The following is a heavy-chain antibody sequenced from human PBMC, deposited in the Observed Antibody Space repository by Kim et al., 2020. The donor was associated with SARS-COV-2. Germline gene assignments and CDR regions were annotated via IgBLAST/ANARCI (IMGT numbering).Heavy chain of an antibody. CDR2: IYTSGST. J-gene: IGHJ5*02. D-gene: IGHD3-22*01. V-gene: IGHV4-61*02. Sequence: SETLSLTCTVSGGSISSGSYYWSWIRQPAGKGLEWIGRIYTSGSTNYNPSLKSRVTISVDTSKNQFSLKLSSVTAADTAVYYCARDQWFKGRGGFDPWGQGTLVTVSS. CDR1: GGSISSGSYY. CDR3: ARDQWFKGRGGFDP.